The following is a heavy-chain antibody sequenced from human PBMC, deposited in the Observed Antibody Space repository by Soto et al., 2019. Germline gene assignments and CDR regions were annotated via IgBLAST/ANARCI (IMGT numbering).Heavy chain of an antibody. CDR2: INPNSGGT. J-gene: IGHJ4*02. Sequence: GASVKVSCKASGYTFTGYYMHWVRQAPGQGLEWMGWINPNSGGTNYAQKFQGWVTMTRDTSISTAYMELSRLRSDDTAVYYCARAESLAVAPYDYWGQGTLVTSPQ. V-gene: IGHV1-2*04. CDR1: GYTFTGYY. CDR3: ARAESLAVAPYDY. D-gene: IGHD6-19*01.